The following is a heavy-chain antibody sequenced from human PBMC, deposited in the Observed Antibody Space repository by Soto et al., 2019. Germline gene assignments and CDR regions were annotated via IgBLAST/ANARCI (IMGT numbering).Heavy chain of an antibody. CDR2: ISAYNGNT. CDR3: AKGKRYSSGNDGFDI. D-gene: IGHD6-19*01. CDR1: GYTFTSYG. J-gene: IGHJ3*02. Sequence: ASVKVSCKASGYTFTSYGISWVRQAPGQGLEWMGWISAYNGNTNYAQKLQGRVTMTTDTSTSTAYMELRSLRSDDTAVYYCAKGKRYSSGNDGFDIWGQGTMVTVSS. V-gene: IGHV1-18*04.